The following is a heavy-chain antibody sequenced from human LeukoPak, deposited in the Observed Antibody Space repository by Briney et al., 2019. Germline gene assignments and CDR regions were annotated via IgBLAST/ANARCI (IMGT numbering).Heavy chain of an antibody. Sequence: GGSLRLSCGASGFTIIRYWMSWVRQAPGKGLEWVANIKQDGSERTYVDSVKGRFTISRDNAKNSLYLQMDSLRVEDTAMYYCARDGGTDWYDPWGQGTLVTVSS. CDR1: GFTIIRYW. J-gene: IGHJ5*02. D-gene: IGHD1-1*01. CDR2: IKQDGSER. V-gene: IGHV3-7*01. CDR3: ARDGGTDWYDP.